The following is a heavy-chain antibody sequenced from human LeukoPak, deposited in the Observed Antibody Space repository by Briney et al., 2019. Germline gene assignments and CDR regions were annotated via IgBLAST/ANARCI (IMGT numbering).Heavy chain of an antibody. J-gene: IGHJ6*02. CDR2: NSAYNGNT. D-gene: IGHD1-26*01. V-gene: IGHV1-18*01. Sequence: ASVSLSFKASGYTFTNYGISWVRQVPGKGIEWMGRNSAYNGNTNYSQKHQRRVNITTDTFTSTDYMALRYLSSGDTAVYYCARGKWELPDGMDVWGQGTTVTVSS. CDR3: ARGKWELPDGMDV. CDR1: GYTFTNYG.